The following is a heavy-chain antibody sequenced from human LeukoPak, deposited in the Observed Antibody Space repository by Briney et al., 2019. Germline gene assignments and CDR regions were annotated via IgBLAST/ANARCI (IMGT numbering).Heavy chain of an antibody. D-gene: IGHD6-19*01. CDR1: GFTFNKYW. Sequence: GGSLRLSCAASGFTFNKYWLHWVRQAPGKGLEWVANINPDGSEKNYVDSVKGRFTISRDSAKNSLYLQMDSLRAEDTAIYYCARCSGWAFKNWGQGNLVTVSS. CDR2: INPDGSEK. V-gene: IGHV3-7*01. J-gene: IGHJ4*02. CDR3: ARCSGWAFKN.